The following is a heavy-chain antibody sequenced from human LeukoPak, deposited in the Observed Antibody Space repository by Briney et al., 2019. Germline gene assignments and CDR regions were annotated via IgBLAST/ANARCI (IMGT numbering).Heavy chain of an antibody. V-gene: IGHV3-23*01. CDR1: GFTFSSSA. Sequence: PGGSLRLSCAASGFTFSSSAMTWVRQAPGKGLEWVSSIIVSDGRTYYSEFVKGRFTISRDNAKNSLYLQMNSLRAEDTAVYYCARKGGATTYGYYYYYMGVWGKGTTVTISS. CDR3: ARKGGATTYGYYYYYMGV. D-gene: IGHD1-26*01. J-gene: IGHJ6*03. CDR2: IIVSDGRT.